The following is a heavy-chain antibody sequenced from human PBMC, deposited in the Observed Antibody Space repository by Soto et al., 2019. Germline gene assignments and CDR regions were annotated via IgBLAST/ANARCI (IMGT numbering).Heavy chain of an antibody. CDR3: ARDLWQSIAAAGLHYYYYMDV. Sequence: QVQLVQSGAEVKKPGASVMVXCKASGYTFTSYYMHWVRQAPGQGLEWMGIINPSGGSTSYAQKFQGRVTMTRDTSTSTVYMELSSLRSEDTAVYYCARDLWQSIAAAGLHYYYYMDVWGKGTTVTVSS. J-gene: IGHJ6*03. CDR1: GYTFTSYY. D-gene: IGHD6-13*01. CDR2: INPSGGST. V-gene: IGHV1-46*03.